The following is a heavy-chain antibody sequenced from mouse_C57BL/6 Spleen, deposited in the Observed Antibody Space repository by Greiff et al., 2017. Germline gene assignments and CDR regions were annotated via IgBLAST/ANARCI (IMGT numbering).Heavy chain of an antibody. CDR1: GYTFTSYW. J-gene: IGHJ2*01. D-gene: IGHD2-2*01. CDR3: AMVRRRNYFDY. Sequence: QVQLQQPGAELVKPGASVKLSCKASGYTFTSYWMQWVKQRPGQGLEWIGEIDPSDSYTNYNQKFKGKATLTVDTSSSTAYMQLSSLTSEDSAVYYCAMVRRRNYFDYWGQGTTLPVSS. V-gene: IGHV1-50*01. CDR2: IDPSDSYT.